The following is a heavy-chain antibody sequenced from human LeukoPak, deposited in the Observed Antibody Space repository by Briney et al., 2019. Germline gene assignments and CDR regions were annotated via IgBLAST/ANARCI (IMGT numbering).Heavy chain of an antibody. J-gene: IGHJ4*02. CDR2: VSGSGDNS. Sequence: GGSLRLSCAASGFTFNNYAMTWVRQAPGKGLEWVSTVSGSGDNSHYADSVKGRFTISRDNSKNTLYLQMNSLRAEDTARYYCAKDPLGYCGGGSCFHYFGYWGQGTLASVSS. V-gene: IGHV3-23*01. D-gene: IGHD2-15*01. CDR1: GFTFNNYA. CDR3: AKDPLGYCGGGSCFHYFGY.